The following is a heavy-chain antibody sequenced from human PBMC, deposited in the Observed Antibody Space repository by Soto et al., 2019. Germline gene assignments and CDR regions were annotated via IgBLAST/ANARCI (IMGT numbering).Heavy chain of an antibody. CDR3: AKEGCSSTSCYFYYYYGMDV. D-gene: IGHD2-2*01. V-gene: IGHV3-30*18. CDR2: ISYDGSNK. CDR1: GFTFSSYG. Sequence: GGSLRLSCVASGFTFSSYGMHWVRQAPGKGLEWVAVISYDGSNKYYADSVKGRFTISRDNSKNTLYLQMNSLRAEDTAVYYCAKEGCSSTSCYFYYYYGMDVWGQGTTVTVSS. J-gene: IGHJ6*02.